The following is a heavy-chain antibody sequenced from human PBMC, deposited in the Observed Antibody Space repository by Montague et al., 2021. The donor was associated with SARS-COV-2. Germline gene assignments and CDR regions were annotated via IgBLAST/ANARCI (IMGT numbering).Heavy chain of an antibody. J-gene: IGHJ6*02. D-gene: IGHD3-9*01. CDR2: IKQDGSEK. V-gene: IGHV3-7*01. Sequence: SLRLSCAASGFTFSSYWMSWVRQAPGKGLEWVANIKQDGSEKYYVDSVKGRFTISRDNAKNSLYLQMNSLRAEDTAVYYCARDGGLRYFDWLFQSDYYYYYYGMDVWGQGTTVTVSS. CDR1: GFTFSSYW. CDR3: ARDGGLRYFDWLFQSDYYYYYYGMDV.